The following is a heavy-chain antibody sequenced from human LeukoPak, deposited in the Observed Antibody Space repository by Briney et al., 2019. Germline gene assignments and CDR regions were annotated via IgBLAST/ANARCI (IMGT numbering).Heavy chain of an antibody. Sequence: SETLSLTCTVSGGSISSGSYYWSWIRQPPGKGLEWIGYIYYTGSTNYNPSLKSRVTISVDTSKIQFSLKLTSVTAADTAVYYCVRAPTITGTRGDWFAPWGQGTLVTVSS. J-gene: IGHJ5*02. D-gene: IGHD1-7*01. CDR2: IYYTGST. CDR1: GGSISSGSYY. CDR3: VRAPTITGTRGDWFAP. V-gene: IGHV4-61*01.